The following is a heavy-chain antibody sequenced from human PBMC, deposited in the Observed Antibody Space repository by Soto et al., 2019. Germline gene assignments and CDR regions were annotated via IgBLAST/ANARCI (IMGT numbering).Heavy chain of an antibody. J-gene: IGHJ6*02. V-gene: IGHV3-23*01. CDR1: GFTFSTAA. CDR3: ASSWIQLWNHPSYSYCMDV. CDR2: ISPSGGDS. D-gene: IGHD5-18*01. Sequence: GGSLRLSCAASGFTFSTAAMTWLRQAPGKGLEWVAAISPSGGDSFYGGSVKGRFTISRDNSKNTLYLQMNSLRAEDTAVYYCASSWIQLWNHPSYSYCMDVRGQGITVTVFS.